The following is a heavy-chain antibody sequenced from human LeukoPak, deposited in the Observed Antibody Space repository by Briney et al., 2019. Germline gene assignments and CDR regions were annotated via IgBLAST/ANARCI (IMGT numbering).Heavy chain of an antibody. CDR1: GFTFSSYA. D-gene: IGHD3-16*01. CDR3: VKEGRLRKHAFDI. Sequence: PGGSLRLSCSASGFTFSSYAMHWVRQAPGKELEYVSAISSNGGSTYYADSVKGRFTISRDNSKNTLYLQMSSLRAEDTAVYYCVKEGRLRKHAFDIWGQGTMVTVSS. CDR2: ISSNGGST. V-gene: IGHV3-64D*06. J-gene: IGHJ3*02.